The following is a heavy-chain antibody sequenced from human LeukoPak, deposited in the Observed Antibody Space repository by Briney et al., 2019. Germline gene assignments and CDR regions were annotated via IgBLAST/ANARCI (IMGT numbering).Heavy chain of an antibody. J-gene: IGHJ6*04. D-gene: IGHD4-11*01. Sequence: GRSLRLSCAASGFTFSSYAMHWVRQAPGKGLEWVAVISYDGSNKYYADSVKGRFTISRDNAKNSLYLQMNSLRAEDTAVYYCARVVTTVTPEGYMDVWGKGTTVTVSS. CDR2: ISYDGSNK. CDR3: ARVVTTVTPEGYMDV. V-gene: IGHV3-30*04. CDR1: GFTFSSYA.